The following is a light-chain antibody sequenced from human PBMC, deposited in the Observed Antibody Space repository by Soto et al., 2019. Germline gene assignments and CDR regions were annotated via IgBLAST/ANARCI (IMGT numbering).Light chain of an antibody. CDR1: QSVGSY. CDR2: DAS. V-gene: IGKV3-11*01. J-gene: IGKJ4*01. Sequence: EIVLIHSPATLSLTPSERATLSCRASQSVGSYLAWYQHKPGQAPRLLISDASNRATGIPARFSGSGSETDFTLTISSLEPEDSAVYYCQQRSNWPSLTFGGGTKVDIK. CDR3: QQRSNWPSLT.